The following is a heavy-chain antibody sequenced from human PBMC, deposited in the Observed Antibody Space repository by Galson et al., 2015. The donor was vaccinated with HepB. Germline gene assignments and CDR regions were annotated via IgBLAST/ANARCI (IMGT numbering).Heavy chain of an antibody. D-gene: IGHD6-13*01. J-gene: IGHJ4*02. CDR2: IDPSGGST. CDR3: ARDDSNWSFDY. V-gene: IGHV1-46*01. Sequence: SVKVSCKASGYFFTSYHIHWVRQAPGQGLEWMGKIDPSGGSTTYAQKFQGRVTMTGDTSTSTVYMELSSLRSEDTAVYYCARDDSNWSFDYWGQGTLVTVSS. CDR1: GYFFTSYH.